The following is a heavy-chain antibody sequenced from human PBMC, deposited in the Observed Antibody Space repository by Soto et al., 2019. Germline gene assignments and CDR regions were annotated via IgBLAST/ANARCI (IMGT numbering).Heavy chain of an antibody. CDR3: ARAIVVVVAAAPGGAFDI. J-gene: IGHJ3*02. V-gene: IGHV3-66*01. D-gene: IGHD2-15*01. CDR1: GFTVSSNY. CDR2: IYSGGST. Sequence: GGSLRLSCAASGFTVSSNYMSWVRQAPGKGLEWVSVIYSGGSTYYADSVKGRFTISRDNSKNTLYLQMNSLRAEDTAVYYCARAIVVVVAAAPGGAFDIWGQGTTVTVSS.